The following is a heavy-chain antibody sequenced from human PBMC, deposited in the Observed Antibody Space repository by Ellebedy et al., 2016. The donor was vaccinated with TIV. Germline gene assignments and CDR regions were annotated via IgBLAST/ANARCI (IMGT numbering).Heavy chain of an antibody. Sequence: GESLKISCAASGFTFDNAWMSWVRQAPGKGLEWVGRIKSKTDGGTTDYAAPVKGRFTISRDDSKNTLYLQMNSLKTEDTAVYYCTTDCSGGTCYEGNFDYWGQGTLVTVSS. CDR3: TTDCSGGTCYEGNFDY. V-gene: IGHV3-15*01. D-gene: IGHD2-15*01. CDR2: IKSKTDGGTT. J-gene: IGHJ4*02. CDR1: GFTFDNAW.